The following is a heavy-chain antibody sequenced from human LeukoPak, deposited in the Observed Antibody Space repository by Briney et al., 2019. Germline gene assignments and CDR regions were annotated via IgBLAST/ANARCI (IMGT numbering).Heavy chain of an antibody. CDR1: GGSVTIGSYY. J-gene: IGHJ5*02. D-gene: IGHD3-10*01. Sequence: PSETLSLTCTVSGGSVTIGSYYWSWIRQPPGKGLEWIGCIYYSGNTDYNPSLKSRVTISVDTSKNQFSLKLNSVTAADTAVYSYARVYYYSSYWFDPWGQGTLVTVSS. CDR2: IYYSGNT. V-gene: IGHV4-61*01. CDR3: ARVYYYSSYWFDP.